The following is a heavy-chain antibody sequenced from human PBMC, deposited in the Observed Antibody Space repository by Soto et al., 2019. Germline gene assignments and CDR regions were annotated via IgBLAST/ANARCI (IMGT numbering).Heavy chain of an antibody. D-gene: IGHD3-22*01. CDR3: ARRHYYDSSGYFDY. V-gene: IGHV4-39*01. Sequence: SETLSLTCIVSGGSVSNIKYFWGWIRQPPWNGLEWMGTIYYRGSTFYNPSLKSRVTISVDTSKNQFSLNLRSVTAADTAVYYCARRHYYDSSGYFDYWGHGTLVTVSS. CDR1: GGSVSNIKYF. CDR2: IYYRGST. J-gene: IGHJ5*01.